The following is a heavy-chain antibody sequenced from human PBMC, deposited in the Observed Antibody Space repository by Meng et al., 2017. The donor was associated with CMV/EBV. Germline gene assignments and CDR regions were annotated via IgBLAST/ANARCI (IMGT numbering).Heavy chain of an antibody. J-gene: IGHJ6*02. V-gene: IGHV4-39*01. CDR3: ARGGGSYYYYYYGMDV. CDR2: IYYSGST. Sequence: SETLSLTCPVSGGSISSSSYYWGWTRQPPGKGLEWIGSIYYSGSTYYNPSLKSRVTISVDTSKNQFSLKLSSVTAADTAVYYCARGGGSYYYYYYGMDVWGQGTTVTVSS. CDR1: GGSISSSSYY. D-gene: IGHD1-26*01.